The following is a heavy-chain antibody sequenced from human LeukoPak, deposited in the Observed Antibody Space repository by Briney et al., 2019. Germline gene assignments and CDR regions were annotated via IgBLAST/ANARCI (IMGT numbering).Heavy chain of an antibody. D-gene: IGHD4-17*01. CDR1: GYAFTGYY. V-gene: IGHV1-46*01. J-gene: IGHJ5*02. Sequence: ASVKVSCKASGYAFTGYYMHWVRQAPGQGLGWMGIINPSGGSTSYAQKFQGRVTMTRDTSTSTVYMELSSLRSEDTAVYYCARDLSTVTTDHAWFDPWGQGTLVTVSS. CDR2: INPSGGST. CDR3: ARDLSTVTTDHAWFDP.